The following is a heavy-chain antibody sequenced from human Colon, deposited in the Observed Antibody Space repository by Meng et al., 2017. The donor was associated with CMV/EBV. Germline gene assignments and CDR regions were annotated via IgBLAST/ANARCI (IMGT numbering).Heavy chain of an antibody. D-gene: IGHD3-3*01. CDR3: ASHITIFGVPYPNSWFDS. CDR2: ISSSGSTI. Sequence: GGSLRLSCAASGFTFSDYYMSWIRQAPGKGLEWVSYISSSGSTIYYADSVKGRFTISRDNAKNSLYLQMNSLRAEDTAVYYCASHITIFGVPYPNSWFDSWGQGTLVTVSS. V-gene: IGHV3-11*04. CDR1: GFTFSDYY. J-gene: IGHJ5*01.